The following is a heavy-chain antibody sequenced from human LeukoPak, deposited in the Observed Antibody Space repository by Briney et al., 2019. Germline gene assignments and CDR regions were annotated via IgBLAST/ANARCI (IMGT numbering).Heavy chain of an antibody. CDR2: INPNSGGT. CDR1: GYTFTGYY. V-gene: IGHV1-2*02. D-gene: IGHD3-10*01. Sequence: ASVKVSCKASGYTFTGYYMHRVRQAPGQGLEWMGWINPNSGGTNYAQKFQGRVTMTRDTSISTAYMELRRLRSDDTAVYYCAREGSGSYSSIDYWGQGTLVTVSS. J-gene: IGHJ4*02. CDR3: AREGSGSYSSIDY.